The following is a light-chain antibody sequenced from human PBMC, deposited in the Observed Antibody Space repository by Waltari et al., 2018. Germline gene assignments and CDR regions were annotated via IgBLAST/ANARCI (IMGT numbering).Light chain of an antibody. V-gene: IGKV1-9*01. Sequence: IQLTQSPSSLSASVGDRVTITCRASQGISNYSAWYQQKPGKAPKLLIYPASTLQSGVPSRLSGSGSGTDFTLTISSLQPADFATYYCQQLNSYQWTFGQGTKVEIK. J-gene: IGKJ1*01. CDR1: QGISNY. CDR3: QQLNSYQWT. CDR2: PAS.